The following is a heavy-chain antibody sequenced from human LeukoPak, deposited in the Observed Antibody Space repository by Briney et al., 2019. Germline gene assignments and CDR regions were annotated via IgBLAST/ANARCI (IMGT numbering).Heavy chain of an antibody. CDR1: GGSISSYY. CDR2: IYTSGST. Sequence: SETLSLTCTVSGGSISSYYWSLIRQPAGKGLEWIGRIYTSGSTNYNPSLKSRVTISVDTSKNQFSLKLSSVTAADTAVYYCTRVPYSGSTPGYFDLWGRGTLVTVSS. CDR3: TRVPYSGSTPGYFDL. D-gene: IGHD1-26*01. J-gene: IGHJ2*01. V-gene: IGHV4-4*07.